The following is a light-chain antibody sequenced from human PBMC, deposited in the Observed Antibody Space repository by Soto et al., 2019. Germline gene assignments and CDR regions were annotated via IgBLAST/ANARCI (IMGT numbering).Light chain of an antibody. V-gene: IGLV2-11*01. CDR2: DVT. Sequence: SALTQPRSVSGSPGQSVTISCTGTSSDVGGYSYVSWYQLHPGKAPKLIIYDVTKRPSGVPDRFSGSKSGNTASLTISGLQAEFEADYYCCSYAGSSWVFGGGTKLTVL. J-gene: IGLJ3*02. CDR3: CSYAGSSWV. CDR1: SSDVGGYSY.